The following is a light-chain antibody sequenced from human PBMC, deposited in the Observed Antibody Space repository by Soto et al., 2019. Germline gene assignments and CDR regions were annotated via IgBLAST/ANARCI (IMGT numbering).Light chain of an antibody. CDR2: ATS. CDR3: QQYNKWPPET. J-gene: IGKJ1*01. V-gene: IGKV3D-15*01. Sequence: EIVLTQSPGTLSLSPGERATLSCRASQSVSSNLAWYQQKPGQAPRLLMSATSTRATGIPARFSGSGSGTEFTLTVSSLQSEDFAVYYCQQYNKWPPETFGQGTKVDIK. CDR1: QSVSSN.